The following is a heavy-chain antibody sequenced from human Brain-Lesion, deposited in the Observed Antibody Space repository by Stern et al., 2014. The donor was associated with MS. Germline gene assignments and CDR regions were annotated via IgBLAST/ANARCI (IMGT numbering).Heavy chain of an antibody. Sequence: VQLVQSGAAVKKPGASVKVSCKVSGYTLTELSMHWVRQAPRKGLEWMGGFDTEDGETIYAQKFQGRVTMTEDTSTDTAYMELSSLRSEDTAVYYCATLSPGAGGNYYRHFDYWGQGTLVTVSS. CDR1: GYTLTELS. CDR2: FDTEDGET. V-gene: IGHV1-24*01. D-gene: IGHD1-26*01. J-gene: IGHJ4*02. CDR3: ATLSPGAGGNYYRHFDY.